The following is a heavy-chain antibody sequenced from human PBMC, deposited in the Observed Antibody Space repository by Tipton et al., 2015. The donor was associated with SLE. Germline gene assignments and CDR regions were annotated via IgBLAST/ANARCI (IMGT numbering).Heavy chain of an antibody. D-gene: IGHD6-19*01. J-gene: IGHJ5*02. CDR1: GGSISSGGYY. Sequence: LRLSCTVSGGSISSGGYYWSWIRQHPGKGLEWIGYIYYSGSTYYNPSLESRVTISVDTSKNQFSLKLSSVTAADTAVYYCARAQWLVRWFDPWGQGTLVTVSS. CDR2: IYYSGST. CDR3: ARAQWLVRWFDP. V-gene: IGHV4-31*03.